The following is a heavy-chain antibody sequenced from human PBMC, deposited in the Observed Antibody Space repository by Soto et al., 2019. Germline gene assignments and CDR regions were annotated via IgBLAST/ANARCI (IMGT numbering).Heavy chain of an antibody. V-gene: IGHV4-59*01. J-gene: IGHJ5*02. CDR3: ARVGIGTYYYGSGSNSNWFDP. CDR2: IYYSGST. D-gene: IGHD3-10*01. Sequence: SETLSLTCTVSGGSISSYYWSWIRQPPGKGLEWIGYIYYSGSTNYNPSLKSRVTISVDTSKNQFSLKLSSVTAADTAVYYCARVGIGTYYYGSGSNSNWFDPWGQGTLVTVSS. CDR1: GGSISSYY.